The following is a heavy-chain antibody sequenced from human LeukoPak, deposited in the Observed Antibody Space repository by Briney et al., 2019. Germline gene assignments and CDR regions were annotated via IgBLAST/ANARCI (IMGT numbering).Heavy chain of an antibody. V-gene: IGHV4-59*08. D-gene: IGHD3-22*01. CDR3: ARFDPSYYYDSSGPYYFDY. Sequence: SETLSLTCTVSGGSFSSFYWSWIRQPPGKGLEWIGYIYYTGGTNYNPSLKSRITTSVDTSKNQFSLQLSSVTAADTAVYYCARFDPSYYYDSSGPYYFDYWGQGTLVTVSS. J-gene: IGHJ4*02. CDR2: IYYTGGT. CDR1: GGSFSSFY.